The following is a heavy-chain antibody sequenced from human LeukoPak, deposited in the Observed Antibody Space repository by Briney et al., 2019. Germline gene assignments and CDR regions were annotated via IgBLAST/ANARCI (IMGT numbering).Heavy chain of an antibody. D-gene: IGHD5-12*01. Sequence: PSETLSLTCTVSGGSISSYYWSWIRQPPGKGLEWIGYIYYSGSTNYNPSLKSRVTISVNTSKNQFSLKMSSVTAAETAVYYCARLVATQHLDYWGQGTLVTVSS. CDR2: IYYSGST. J-gene: IGHJ4*02. V-gene: IGHV4-59*08. CDR1: GGSISSYY. CDR3: ARLVATQHLDY.